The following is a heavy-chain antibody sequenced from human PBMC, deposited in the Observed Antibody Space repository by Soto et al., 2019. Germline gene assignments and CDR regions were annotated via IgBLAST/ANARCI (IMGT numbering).Heavy chain of an antibody. CDR3: ARRLESASSDLLDY. Sequence: QVQVVESGGGVVQTGRSLRVSCAASGFTFSDYVMHWFRQVPAKGLEWVAIISHDERIKYYSDSVKGRITIFRDNSNNMLYLQMDSLQTEDTALYYCARRLESASSDLLDYWGQGTLVTVSS. V-gene: IGHV3-30*03. D-gene: IGHD3-22*01. J-gene: IGHJ4*02. CDR2: ISHDERIK. CDR1: GFTFSDYV.